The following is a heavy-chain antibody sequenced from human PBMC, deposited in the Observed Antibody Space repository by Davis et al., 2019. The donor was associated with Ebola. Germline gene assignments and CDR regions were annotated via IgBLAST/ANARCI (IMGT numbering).Heavy chain of an antibody. CDR3: TRDRRSVGYYYDSSGYNEAFDY. J-gene: IGHJ4*02. D-gene: IGHD3-22*01. CDR2: IRSKAYGGTT. Sequence: PGGSLRLSCTASGFTFGDYAMSWFRQAPGKGLEWVGFIRSKAYGGTTEYAASVKGRFTISRDDSKSIAYLQMNSLKTEDTAVYYCTRDRRSVGYYYDSSGYNEAFDYWGQGTLVTVSS. V-gene: IGHV3-49*03. CDR1: GFTFGDYA.